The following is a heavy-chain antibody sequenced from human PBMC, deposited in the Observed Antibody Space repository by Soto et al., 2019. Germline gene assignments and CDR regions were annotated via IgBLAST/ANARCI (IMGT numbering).Heavy chain of an antibody. CDR2: VYWNDER. CDR3: AHYDSSGYFSHFDS. J-gene: IGHJ4*02. Sequence: KESGPTVVNPTQTLTLTCTFSGFSLTTTGVGVGWIRHAPGKALEWLAMVYWNDERRYSPSLKSRLTITQDTSKNQVVLTMTYMDPVDTAAYFCAHYDSSGYFSHFDSWGQGTLVTVSS. V-gene: IGHV2-5*01. D-gene: IGHD3-22*01. CDR1: GFSLTTTGVG.